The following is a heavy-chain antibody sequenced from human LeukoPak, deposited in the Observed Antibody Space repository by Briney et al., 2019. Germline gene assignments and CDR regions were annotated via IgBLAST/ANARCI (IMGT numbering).Heavy chain of an antibody. CDR3: ARVASDSRGWYHFDY. CDR2: IYSGGKT. J-gene: IGHJ4*02. Sequence: PGGSLRLSCGASGFXVSDTYMGWVRQAPGKGLEWVSVIYSGGKTDYGDSVKGRFIISRDSSKNTLFLQMSSLRAEDTAVYYCARVASDSRGWYHFDYWGQGTLVTVSS. V-gene: IGHV3-53*01. CDR1: GFXVSDTY. D-gene: IGHD6-19*01.